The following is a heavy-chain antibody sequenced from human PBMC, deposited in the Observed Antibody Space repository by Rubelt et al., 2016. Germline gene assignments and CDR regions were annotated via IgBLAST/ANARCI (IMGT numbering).Heavy chain of an antibody. J-gene: IGHJ4*02. Sequence: QPQLQESGPGLVKPSETLSLTCTVSGDSISSTAYYWGWIRQPPGKGLEWIGYIYYSGSTYYNSSLKSRVTISLDTSKNQCSLKLSSVTAADTAVYYCAASTARLTTDFDYWGQGTLVTVSS. CDR1: GDSISSTAYY. V-gene: IGHV4-39*07. CDR3: AASTARLTTDFDY. D-gene: IGHD1-14*01. CDR2: IYYSGST.